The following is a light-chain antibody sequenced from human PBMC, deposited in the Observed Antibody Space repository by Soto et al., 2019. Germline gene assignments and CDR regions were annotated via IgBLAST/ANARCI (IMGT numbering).Light chain of an antibody. CDR1: QSISSW. Sequence: DIQMTQSPSTLSASVGDRVTITCRASQSISSWLAWYQQKPGKAPKLLIYKASSLESGVPSRFSGSGSGTEFTLTISSLQPDDFATYYCQQYNSYPETFGQGNK. CDR2: KAS. CDR3: QQYNSYPET. V-gene: IGKV1-5*03. J-gene: IGKJ2*01.